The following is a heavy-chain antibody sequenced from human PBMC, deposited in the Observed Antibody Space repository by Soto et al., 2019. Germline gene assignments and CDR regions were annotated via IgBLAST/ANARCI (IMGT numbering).Heavy chain of an antibody. D-gene: IGHD3-22*01. V-gene: IGHV4-31*03. CDR3: ASASGYYYDSSGYYPHDAFDI. Sequence: QVQLQESGPGLVKPSQTLSLTCTVSGGSISSGGYYWSWIRQHPGKGLEWIGYIYYSGSTYYNPSLKSRVTISVDTSKNHFSLKLSSVTAADTAVYYCASASGYYYDSSGYYPHDAFDIWGQGTMVTVSS. J-gene: IGHJ3*02. CDR1: GGSISSGGYY. CDR2: IYYSGST.